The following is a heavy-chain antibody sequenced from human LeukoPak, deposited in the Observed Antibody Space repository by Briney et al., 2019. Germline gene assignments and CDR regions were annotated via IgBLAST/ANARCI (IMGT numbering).Heavy chain of an antibody. Sequence: SETLSLTCTVSGGSISSSSYCWGWIRQPPGEGLEWVGSIYYSGCTYYNPSLKRRVTISVDTSKNQFSLMLSSVTAADTAVFYCASLYCSSTSCYFDYWGQGTLVTVSS. CDR3: ASLYCSSTSCYFDY. J-gene: IGHJ4*02. D-gene: IGHD2-2*01. V-gene: IGHV4-39*01. CDR2: IYYSGCT. CDR1: GGSISSSSYC.